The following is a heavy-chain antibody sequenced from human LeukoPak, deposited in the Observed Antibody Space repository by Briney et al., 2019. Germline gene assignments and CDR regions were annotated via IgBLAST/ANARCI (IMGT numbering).Heavy chain of an antibody. D-gene: IGHD1-7*01. V-gene: IGHV3-30*02. Sequence: GGSLRLSCAASGFTFSSYGMHWVRQAPGKGLEWVAFIRYDGSNKYYADSVKGRFTISRDNSKNTLYLQMNSLRAEDTAVYYCAKFAAITGTNDRVHWGQGTLVTVPS. CDR3: AKFAAITGTNDRVH. J-gene: IGHJ4*02. CDR2: IRYDGSNK. CDR1: GFTFSSYG.